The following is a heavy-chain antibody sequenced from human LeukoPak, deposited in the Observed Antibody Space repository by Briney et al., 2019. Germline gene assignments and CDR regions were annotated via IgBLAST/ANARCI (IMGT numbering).Heavy chain of an antibody. CDR3: ARALSYGSGSYQADY. CDR1: GFTFSSYS. J-gene: IGHJ4*02. CDR2: ISGSSSYM. Sequence: GGSLRLSCAASGFTFSSYSMNWVRQAPGKGLEWVSSISGSSSYMYYTDSVKGRFTISRDNAKNSLYLQMNSLRAEDTAVYYCARALSYGSGSYQADYWGQGTLVTVSS. V-gene: IGHV3-21*01. D-gene: IGHD3-10*01.